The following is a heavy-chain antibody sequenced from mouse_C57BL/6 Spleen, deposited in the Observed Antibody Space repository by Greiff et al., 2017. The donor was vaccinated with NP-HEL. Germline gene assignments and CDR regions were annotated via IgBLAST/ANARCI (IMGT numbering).Heavy chain of an antibody. CDR2: IDPNSGGT. Sequence: VQLQQPGAELVKPGASVKLSCKASGYTFTSYWMHWVKQRPGRGLEWIGRIDPNSGGTKYNEKFKSKATLTVDKPSSTAYMQLSSLTSEDSAVYYCARWGTTVVATLYYAMDYWGQGTSVTVSS. J-gene: IGHJ4*01. CDR1: GYTFTSYW. CDR3: ARWGTTVVATLYYAMDY. D-gene: IGHD1-1*01. V-gene: IGHV1-72*01.